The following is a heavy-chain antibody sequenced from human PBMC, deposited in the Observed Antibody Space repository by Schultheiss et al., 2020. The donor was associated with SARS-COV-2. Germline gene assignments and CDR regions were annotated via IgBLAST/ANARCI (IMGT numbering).Heavy chain of an antibody. V-gene: IGHV4-39*07. CDR1: GGSISSGGYY. CDR3: ARDLAVAATDY. D-gene: IGHD6-19*01. J-gene: IGHJ4*02. CDR2: INHSGST. Sequence: SETLSLTCTVSGGSISSGGYYWSWIRQPPGKGLEWIGEINHSGSTNYNPSLKSRVTISVDRSKNQFSLKLSSVTAADTAVYYCARDLAVAATDYWGQGTLVTVSS.